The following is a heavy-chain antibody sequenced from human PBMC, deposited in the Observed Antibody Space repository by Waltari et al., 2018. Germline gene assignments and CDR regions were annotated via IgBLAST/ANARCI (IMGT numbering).Heavy chain of an antibody. Sequence: QVQLVHSGAAVKKPGSSVKVSCKASGGTFSSSTISRVRQAPGQGLEWMGRIIPILCIANYAQKFQGRVTITADKSTSTAYMELSSLRSEDTAVYYCARTTVTPDAFDIWGQGTMVTVSS. V-gene: IGHV1-69*02. CDR3: ARTTVTPDAFDI. J-gene: IGHJ3*02. CDR1: GGTFSSST. CDR2: IIPILCIA. D-gene: IGHD4-17*01.